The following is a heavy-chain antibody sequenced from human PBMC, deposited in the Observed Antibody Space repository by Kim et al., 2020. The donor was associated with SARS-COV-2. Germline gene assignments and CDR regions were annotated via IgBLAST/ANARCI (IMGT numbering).Heavy chain of an antibody. D-gene: IGHD3-3*01. CDR3: AKDANYDFWSEYYYYMDV. CDR1: GFTFSSYV. CDR2: ISGSGGST. V-gene: IGHV3-23*01. J-gene: IGHJ6*03. Sequence: GGSLRLSCAASGFTFSSYVMSWVRQAPGNGLEWVSAISGSGGSTYYADSVKGRFTISRDNSKNTLYLQMNSLRAEDTAVYYCAKDANYDFWSEYYYYMDVWGKGTTVTVSS.